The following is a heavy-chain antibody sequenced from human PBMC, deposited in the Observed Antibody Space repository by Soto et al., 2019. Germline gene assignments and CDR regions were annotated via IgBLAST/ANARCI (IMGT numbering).Heavy chain of an antibody. CDR2: ISYDGSNK. CDR1: GFTFSSYG. Sequence: QVQLVESGGGVVQPGRSLRLSCAASGFTFSSYGMHWVRQAPGKGLEWVAVISYDGSNKYYADSVKGRFTISRDNSKNTLYLQMNSLRAEDTAVYYCAKTKSPQYYGMDVWGQVTTVTVSS. CDR3: AKTKSPQYYGMDV. J-gene: IGHJ6*02. V-gene: IGHV3-30*18.